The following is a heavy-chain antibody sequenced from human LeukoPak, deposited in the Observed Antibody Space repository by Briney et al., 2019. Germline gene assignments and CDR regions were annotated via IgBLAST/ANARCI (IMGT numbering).Heavy chain of an antibody. CDR3: TRWYYGLGVDY. J-gene: IGHJ4*02. CDR2: IRSKAYGGTT. D-gene: IGHD3-10*01. Sequence: GGSLRLSCTASGFTFGDYAMSWVRQAPGKGLEWVGFIRSKAYGGTTEYAASVKGRFTISRDDSKSIAYLQMNSLKTEDTAVYYCTRWYYGLGVDYWGQGTLVTVSS. V-gene: IGHV3-49*04. CDR1: GFTFGDYA.